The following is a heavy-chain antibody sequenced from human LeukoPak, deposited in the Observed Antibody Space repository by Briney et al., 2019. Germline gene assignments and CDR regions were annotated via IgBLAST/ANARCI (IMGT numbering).Heavy chain of an antibody. J-gene: IGHJ4*02. V-gene: IGHV3-30-3*01. CDR1: GFPFTTYS. Sequence: GGSLRLSCAASGFPFTTYSMPWVRQAPGKGLEWVAIISYDGSNKYYADSVKGRFTISRDNSKNTLYLQMNSLRNEDTAVYYCARAGRVKQLAPDHWGQGTLVTVSS. CDR2: ISYDGSNK. D-gene: IGHD6-6*01. CDR3: ARAGRVKQLAPDH.